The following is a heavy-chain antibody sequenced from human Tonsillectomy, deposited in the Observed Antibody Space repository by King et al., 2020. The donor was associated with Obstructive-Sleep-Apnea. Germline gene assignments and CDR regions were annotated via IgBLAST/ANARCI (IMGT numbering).Heavy chain of an antibody. J-gene: IGHJ3*02. CDR2: IGGSGSST. CDR3: AKEQSTVGGNGAFDI. V-gene: IGHV3-23*04. CDR1: GFMFSSYA. Sequence: VQLVESGGGLVQPGGSLRLSCAASGFMFSSYAISWVRQAPGKGLEWVSAIGGSGSSTYYADSVKGRFTISRDNSKNTLYLQMNSLRAEDTALYYCAKEQSTVGGNGAFDIWGQGTMVTVSS. D-gene: IGHD6-19*01.